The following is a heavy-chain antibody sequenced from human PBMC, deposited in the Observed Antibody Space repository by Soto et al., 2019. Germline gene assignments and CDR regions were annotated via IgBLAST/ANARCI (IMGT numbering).Heavy chain of an antibody. D-gene: IGHD6-13*01. J-gene: IGHJ4*02. Sequence: PWGSLLLSCASSVFTFSIYAMSWVRQAPGKGLEWVSAISGSGGSTYYADSVKGRFTISRDNSKNTLYLQMNSLRAEDTAVYYCAKVGSSRTFVDYWGQGTMVTVSS. CDR3: AKVGSSRTFVDY. CDR1: VFTFSIYA. CDR2: ISGSGGST. V-gene: IGHV3-23*01.